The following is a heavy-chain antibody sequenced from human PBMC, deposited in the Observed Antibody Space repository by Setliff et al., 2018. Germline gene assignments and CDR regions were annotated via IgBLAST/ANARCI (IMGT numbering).Heavy chain of an antibody. CDR1: GGTFSSYG. CDR2: TIPIFGTT. CDR3: VREGVDSRSSTDYRYYMDV. Sequence: GPPVKVSCKASGGTFSSYGISWVRQAPGQGLEWMGGTIPIFGTTDYAQKFQGRVTIITDESTSTAFMQLSSLRSEDTAVYYCVREGVDSRSSTDYRYYMDVWGKGTTVTVS. V-gene: IGHV1-69*05. J-gene: IGHJ6*03. D-gene: IGHD3-22*01.